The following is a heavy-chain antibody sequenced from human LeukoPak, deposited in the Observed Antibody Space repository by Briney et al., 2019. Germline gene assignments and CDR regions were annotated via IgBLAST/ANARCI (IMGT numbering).Heavy chain of an antibody. Sequence: GGSLRLSCAASGFTFSSYAMHWVRQAPGKGLEWVAVISYDGSNKYYADSVKGRFTISRDNSKNTLYLQMNSLRADDTAVYYCAGDRDSSGWYEGFDYWGQGTLVTVSS. V-gene: IGHV3-30-3*01. D-gene: IGHD6-19*01. CDR3: AGDRDSSGWYEGFDY. J-gene: IGHJ4*02. CDR2: ISYDGSNK. CDR1: GFTFSSYA.